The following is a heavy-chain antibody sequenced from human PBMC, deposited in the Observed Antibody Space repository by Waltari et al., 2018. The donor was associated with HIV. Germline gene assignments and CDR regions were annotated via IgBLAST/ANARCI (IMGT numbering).Heavy chain of an antibody. Sequence: EVQLVESGGGLVQPGGSLRLSCAGSGFTFSNYEMTWVRQAPGRGLGWILFISAGGRKYYADSVKGRFSISRDNSKNSLYLQMNSLRAEDTAVYYCAKAVGDTSGRYWGGDVWGQGTTVTVSS. V-gene: IGHV3-48*03. D-gene: IGHD6-19*01. CDR3: AKAVGDTSGRYWGGDV. J-gene: IGHJ6*02. CDR1: GFTFSNYE. CDR2: ISAGGRK.